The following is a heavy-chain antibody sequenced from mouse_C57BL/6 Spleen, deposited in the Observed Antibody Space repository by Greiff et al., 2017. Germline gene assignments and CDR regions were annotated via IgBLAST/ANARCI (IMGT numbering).Heavy chain of an antibody. J-gene: IGHJ1*03. V-gene: IGHV1-80*01. D-gene: IGHD2-1*01. CDR1: GYAFSSYW. Sequence: QVQLQQSGAELVKPGASVKISCKASGYAFSSYWMHWVKQRPGKGLEWIGQIYPGDGDTNYNGKFKGKATLTADKSSSTAYMQLSSLTSEDSAVYYCARSDYGNYDWYFDVWSTGTTLTVSS. CDR3: ARSDYGNYDWYFDV. CDR2: IYPGDGDT.